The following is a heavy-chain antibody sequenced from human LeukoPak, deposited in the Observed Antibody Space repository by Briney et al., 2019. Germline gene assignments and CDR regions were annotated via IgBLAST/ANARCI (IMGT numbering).Heavy chain of an antibody. J-gene: IGHJ5*02. CDR3: AKETPNTGWFDP. CDR1: GHTFTTYY. CDR2: INPSGDGT. V-gene: IGHV1-46*01. Sequence: ASVKVSCKASGHTFTTYYVHLVRQAPGQGLEWMGVINPSGDGTNYPQRFQVRLTLTRDTSTSTVYIELSSLRSEHTAIYYCAKETPNTGWFDPWGQGTLVTVSS. D-gene: IGHD1-14*01.